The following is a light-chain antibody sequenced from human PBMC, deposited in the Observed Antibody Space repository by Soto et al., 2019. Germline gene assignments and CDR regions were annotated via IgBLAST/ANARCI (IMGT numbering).Light chain of an antibody. J-gene: IGLJ1*01. V-gene: IGLV1-40*01. CDR2: GNT. CDR1: SSNIAAGYD. Sequence: QSVLTQPPSVSGAPGQRVTISCSGSSSNIAAGYDVHWYQQVSGTAPKLLIYGNTNRPSGVPDRFSGSKSGNSASLAITGLPAEDVAGYYSYSYDSSLSDYVFGTGTKVTVL. CDR3: YSYDSSLSDYV.